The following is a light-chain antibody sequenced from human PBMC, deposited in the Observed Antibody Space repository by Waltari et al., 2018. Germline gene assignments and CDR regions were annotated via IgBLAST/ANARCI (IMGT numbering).Light chain of an antibody. CDR3: SSYTSSSTVL. V-gene: IGLV2-14*03. J-gene: IGLJ2*01. CDR1: SSDVGGYNY. Sequence: QSALTQPASVSGSPGPSITLSCPGTSSDVGGYNYVSCYQQHPGKAPKLMIYDVSNRPSGVANRFAGSKSGNTASPTISGLQAEDEADYYCSSYTSSSTVLFGGGTKLTVL. CDR2: DVS.